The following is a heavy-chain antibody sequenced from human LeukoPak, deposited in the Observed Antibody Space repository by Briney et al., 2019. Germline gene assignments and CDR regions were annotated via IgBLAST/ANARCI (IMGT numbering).Heavy chain of an antibody. Sequence: GGSLRLSCAASGFTFSSYSMNWVRQAPGKGLEWVSYISSSSSTIYYADSVKGRFTISRDNAKNSLYLQMNSLRAEDTAVYYCARGSTGGARPRIRFILGYNWFDPWGQGTLVTVSS. CDR2: ISSSSSTI. J-gene: IGHJ5*02. D-gene: IGHD3-16*01. V-gene: IGHV3-48*01. CDR3: ARGSTGGARPRIRFILGYNWFDP. CDR1: GFTFSSYS.